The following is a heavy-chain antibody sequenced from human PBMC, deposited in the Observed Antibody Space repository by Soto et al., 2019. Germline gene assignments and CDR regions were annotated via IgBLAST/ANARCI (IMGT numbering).Heavy chain of an antibody. V-gene: IGHV3-11*01. CDR1: GFTFSDYY. J-gene: IGHJ3*02. D-gene: IGHD2-15*01. Sequence: QVQLVESGGGLVKPGGSLRLSCAASGFTFSDYYMSWIRQAPGQGLEWLSYISSSGSTTYYADSVKGRFTISRDNARTALYLQMNSLGAEDTAVYYCARRYSSDGFDIWGQGTLVTVS. CDR2: ISSSGSTT. CDR3: ARRYSSDGFDI.